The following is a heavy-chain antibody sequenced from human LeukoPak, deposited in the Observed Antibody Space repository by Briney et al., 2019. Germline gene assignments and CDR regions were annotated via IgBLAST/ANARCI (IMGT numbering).Heavy chain of an antibody. CDR1: GYRFTDYH. CDR3: ARGPSFGGYDY. V-gene: IGHV1-2*02. D-gene: IGHD3-10*01. Sequence: GASVKVSCKASGYRFTDYHMHWLRQAPGEGLEWVGWINPNSGGTKSAQKFQGRVTMTRDTSISTAYMELSSLTSDDTAVYYCARGPSFGGYDYWGQGTLVTISS. CDR2: INPNSGGT. J-gene: IGHJ4*02.